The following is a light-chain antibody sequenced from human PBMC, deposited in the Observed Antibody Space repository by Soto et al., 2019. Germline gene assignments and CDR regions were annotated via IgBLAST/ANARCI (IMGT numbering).Light chain of an antibody. J-gene: IGKJ1*01. Sequence: DIQMTQSPSTLSASVEDRVTITCRASQSITSWLAWYQQKPGKAPKLLMYDASSLESGVPSRFSGSGFGTEFALTLSSLQPDDLATYYCQQYNSYSLWTFGQGTKVEIK. V-gene: IGKV1-5*01. CDR2: DAS. CDR3: QQYNSYSLWT. CDR1: QSITSW.